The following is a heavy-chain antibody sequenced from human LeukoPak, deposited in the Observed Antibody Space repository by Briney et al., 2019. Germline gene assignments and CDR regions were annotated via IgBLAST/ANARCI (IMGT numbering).Heavy chain of an antibody. CDR3: ARVTVHCSNGICYPHYYGIDA. CDR1: NGSFSGFF. D-gene: IGHD2-8*01. CDR2: INHSGST. J-gene: IGHJ6*02. V-gene: IGHV4-34*01. Sequence: SETLSLTCAIYNGSFSGFFWSWIRQPPGKGLEWIGEINHSGSTNYNPSLKSRITMSMDTSKNQFSLNLSSVTAADTAVYYCARVTVHCSNGICYPHYYGIDAWGQGTTVTVSS.